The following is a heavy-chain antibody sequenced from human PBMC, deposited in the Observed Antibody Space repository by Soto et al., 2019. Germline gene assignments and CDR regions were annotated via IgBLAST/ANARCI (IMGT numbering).Heavy chain of an antibody. D-gene: IGHD2-2*01. CDR2: IIPIFGTA. CDR3: AREGSGLVPAAKYYYYYYGMDV. Sequence: SVKVSCKASGGTFSSYAISWVRQAPGQGLEWMGGIIPIFGTANYAQKFQGRVTITADESTSTAYMELSSLRSEDTAVYYCAREGSGLVPAAKYYYYYYGMDVWGQGTTVTVSS. CDR1: GGTFSSYA. V-gene: IGHV1-69*13. J-gene: IGHJ6*02.